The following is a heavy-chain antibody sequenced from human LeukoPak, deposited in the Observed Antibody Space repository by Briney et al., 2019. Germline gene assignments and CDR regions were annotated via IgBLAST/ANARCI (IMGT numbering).Heavy chain of an antibody. CDR3: AKDSPYYYDSSGPDFDY. J-gene: IGHJ4*02. D-gene: IGHD3-22*01. CDR2: IRYDGSNK. Sequence: GGSLRLSCAASGFTFSSYGMHWVRQAPGKGLEWVAFIRYDGSNKYYADSVKGRFTISRDNSKNTLYLQMNSLRAEDTAVYYCAKDSPYYYDSSGPDFDYWGQGTLVTVSS. CDR1: GFTFSSYG. V-gene: IGHV3-30*02.